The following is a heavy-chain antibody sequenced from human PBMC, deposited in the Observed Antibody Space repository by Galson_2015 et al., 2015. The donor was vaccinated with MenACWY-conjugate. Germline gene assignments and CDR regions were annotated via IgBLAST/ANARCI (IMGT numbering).Heavy chain of an antibody. V-gene: IGHV1-2*06. CDR2: INPNSGGG. CDR3: ARGPLRAAGDSFDS. D-gene: IGHD6-13*01. J-gene: IGHJ4*02. CDR1: GNTFTVYY. Sequence: VKVSCKASGNTFTVYYFHWVRQAPGQGLEWMGRINPNSGGGNYAQKFQGRVTMTRDTSVTTTYMELNRLTPDDTAVYYCARGPLRAAGDSFDSWGQGTLVTVS.